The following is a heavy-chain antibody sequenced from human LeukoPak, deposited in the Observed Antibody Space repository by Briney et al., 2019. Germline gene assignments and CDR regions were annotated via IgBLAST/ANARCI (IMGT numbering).Heavy chain of an antibody. V-gene: IGHV3-53*01. D-gene: IGHD3-16*01. CDR3: ASISGVTFGGGGLPDY. CDR1: GFTVSSNH. J-gene: IGHJ4*02. CDR2: IYSGGTT. Sequence: GGSLRLSCAASGFTVSSNHMSWVRQAPGKGLEWVSAIYSGGTTYYADSVKGRFTISRDNAKNTLYLQMNSLRAEDTAVYYCASISGVTFGGGGLPDYWGQGTLVTVSS.